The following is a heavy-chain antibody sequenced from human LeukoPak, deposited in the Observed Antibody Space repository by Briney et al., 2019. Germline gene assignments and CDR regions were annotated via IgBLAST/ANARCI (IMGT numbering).Heavy chain of an antibody. D-gene: IGHD6-19*01. V-gene: IGHV3-30*03. CDR2: IAAEGGVK. J-gene: IGHJ4*02. Sequence: GRSLRLSCEASGITFSSHGMDWVRQAPGKGLEWVAVIAAEGGVKHYADSVKGRFTLSRDNSKNTLYLQMNSLSVEDTAIYYCAREATWGQWYFDHWGQGTPVTVSS. CDR1: GITFSSHG. CDR3: AREATWGQWYFDH.